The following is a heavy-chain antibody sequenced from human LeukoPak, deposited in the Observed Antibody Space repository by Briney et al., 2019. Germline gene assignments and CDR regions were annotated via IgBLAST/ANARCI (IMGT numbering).Heavy chain of an antibody. D-gene: IGHD6-13*01. CDR3: ARDRDSSSWRFDF. J-gene: IGHJ4*02. V-gene: IGHV1-69*05. CDR1: VDTFSSYA. Sequence: SLKVSCKASVDTFSSYAISWVRQAPGQGLEWMGGIIPIFGTTNYGQKFQGRVTITTDESTSTAYMELSSLRSGDTAVYYCARDRDSSSWRFDFWGQGTLVTVSS. CDR2: IIPIFGTT.